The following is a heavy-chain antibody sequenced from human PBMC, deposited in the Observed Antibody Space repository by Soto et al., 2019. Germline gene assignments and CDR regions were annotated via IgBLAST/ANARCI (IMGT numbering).Heavy chain of an antibody. CDR3: ARDVTTVDILTGYSTYDGMDV. Sequence: ASVKVSCKASGYTFTSYYMHWVRQAPGQGLEWMGIINPSGGSTSYAQKFQGRVTMTRDTSTSTVYVELSSLRSEDTAVYYCARDVTTVDILTGYSTYDGMDVWGQGTTVTVSS. D-gene: IGHD3-9*01. V-gene: IGHV1-46*01. J-gene: IGHJ6*02. CDR2: INPSGGST. CDR1: GYTFTSYY.